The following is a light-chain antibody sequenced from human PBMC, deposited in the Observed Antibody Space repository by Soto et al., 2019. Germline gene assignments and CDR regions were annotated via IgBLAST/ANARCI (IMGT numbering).Light chain of an antibody. V-gene: IGLV2-14*01. CDR2: EVS. J-gene: IGLJ1*01. CDR1: SSDVGGYNF. CDR3: SSYTSGTTAYV. Sequence: QSALTQPASVSGSPGQSITISCTGTSSDVGGYNFVSWHQQHPGKAPKHRIYEVSDRPSGVSNRFSGSKSGNTASLTISGLQAEDEADYYCSSYTSGTTAYVFGSGTKVTV.